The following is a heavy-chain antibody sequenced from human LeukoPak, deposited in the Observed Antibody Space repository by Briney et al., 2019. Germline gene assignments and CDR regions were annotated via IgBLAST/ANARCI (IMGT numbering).Heavy chain of an antibody. Sequence: GGSLKLSCAASGFTLNTYGMHWVRQAPGKGLEWVAFIRFDGSNKYYADSVKGRFTISRDNSKNTLYLQMKSLRPEDTAVYYCARGDGYCSSASCSGNWGQGTLVIVSS. CDR1: GFTLNTYG. V-gene: IGHV3-30*02. J-gene: IGHJ4*02. D-gene: IGHD2-2*03. CDR2: IRFDGSNK. CDR3: ARGDGYCSSASCSGN.